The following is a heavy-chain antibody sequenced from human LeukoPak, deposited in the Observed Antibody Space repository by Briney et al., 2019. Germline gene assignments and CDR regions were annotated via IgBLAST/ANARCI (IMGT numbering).Heavy chain of an antibody. CDR2: INPNSGGT. CDR1: GYTFTGYY. Sequence: ASVKVSCKASGYTFTGYYMHWVRQAPGQGLEWMGWINPNSGGTNYAQKFQGRVTMTRDTSISTAYMELSRLRSDDTAVYYCAIVLDSSGWTLFDYWGQGTLVTVSS. V-gene: IGHV1-2*02. J-gene: IGHJ4*02. D-gene: IGHD6-19*01. CDR3: AIVLDSSGWTLFDY.